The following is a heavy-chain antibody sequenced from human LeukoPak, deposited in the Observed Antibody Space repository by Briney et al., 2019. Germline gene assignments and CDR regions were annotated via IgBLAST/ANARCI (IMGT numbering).Heavy chain of an antibody. CDR2: INPSGGST. CDR1: GYTFTSYY. D-gene: IGHD1-26*01. CDR3: ARGGLSGSYYDYFHH. J-gene: IGHJ1*01. Sequence: ASVKVSCKASGYTFTSYYMHWVRQAPGQGLEWMGIINPSGGSTSYAQKFQGRVTMTRDTSISTAYMELSRLRSDDTAVHYCARGGLSGSYYDYFHHWGQGTLVTVSS. V-gene: IGHV1-46*01.